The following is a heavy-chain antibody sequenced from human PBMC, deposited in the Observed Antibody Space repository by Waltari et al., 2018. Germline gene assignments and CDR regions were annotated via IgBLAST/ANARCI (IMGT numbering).Heavy chain of an antibody. J-gene: IGHJ3*02. CDR2: IYYSGST. D-gene: IGHD3-22*01. V-gene: IGHV4-39*01. Sequence: QLQLQESGPGLVKPSETLSLTCTVSGGSISSSSYYWGWIRQPPGKGLGWIGSIYYSGSTYYNPSLKSRVTISVDTSKNQFSLKLSSVTAADTAVYYCASLYYYDSSGYSDAFDIWGQGTMVTVSS. CDR3: ASLYYYDSSGYSDAFDI. CDR1: GGSISSSSYY.